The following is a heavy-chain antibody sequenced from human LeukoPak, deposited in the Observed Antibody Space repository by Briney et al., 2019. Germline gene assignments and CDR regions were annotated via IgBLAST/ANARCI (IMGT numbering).Heavy chain of an antibody. Sequence: GESLKISRKGSGYSFTSYWIGWVRQMPGKGLWGMGIIYPDDSDTRYSPSFQGQVSISSDKSISTAYLQWSSLKASDTAMYYCARRGGEMATIDYWGQGTLVTVSS. V-gene: IGHV5-51*01. D-gene: IGHD5-24*01. CDR2: IYPDDSDT. CDR1: GYSFTSYW. CDR3: ARRGGEMATIDY. J-gene: IGHJ4*02.